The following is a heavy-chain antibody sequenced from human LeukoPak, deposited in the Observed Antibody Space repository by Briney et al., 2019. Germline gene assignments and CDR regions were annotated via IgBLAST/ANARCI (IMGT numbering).Heavy chain of an antibody. V-gene: IGHV3-11*06. CDR2: ISGSSHYT. J-gene: IGHJ4*02. CDR3: ARVTLYGESALDY. CDR1: GFTFSDHY. Sequence: PGGSLRLSCAASGFTFSDHYMSWICQAPGKGLEWVSYISGSSHYTNTADSVKGRFTISRDNAKNSLFLQMNSLRTEDTAVYYCARVTLYGESALDYWGQGALVTVSS. D-gene: IGHD4-17*01.